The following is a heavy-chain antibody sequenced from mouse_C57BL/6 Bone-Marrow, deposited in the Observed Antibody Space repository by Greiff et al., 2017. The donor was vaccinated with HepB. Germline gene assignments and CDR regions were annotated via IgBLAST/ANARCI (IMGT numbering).Heavy chain of an antibody. D-gene: IGHD1-1*01. CDR1: GYTFTDYN. CDR2: INPNNGGT. CDR3: ARRGYGSSYRYVDG. J-gene: IGHJ1*03. Sequence: EVKLQQSGPELVKPGASVKIPCKASGYTFTDYNMDWVQQSHGKSLEWIGDINPNNGGTIYNQKFKGKATLTVDKSSSTAYMELRSLTSEDTAVYYCARRGYGSSYRYVDGGGTGTTVTVSS. V-gene: IGHV1-18*01.